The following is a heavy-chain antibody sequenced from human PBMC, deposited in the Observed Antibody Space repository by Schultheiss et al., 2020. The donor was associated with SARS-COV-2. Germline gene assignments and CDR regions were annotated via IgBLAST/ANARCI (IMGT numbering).Heavy chain of an antibody. CDR3: ARTPTRGSGMDV. CDR1: GFSLSTSGVG. V-gene: IGHV2-5*02. D-gene: IGHD3-16*01. CDR2: IYWDDDK. J-gene: IGHJ6*02. Sequence: SGPTLVKPTQTLTLTCTFSGFSLSTSGVGVGWIRQPPGKALEWLALIYWDDDKRYSPSLKTRLTISKDTSKNQVVLTMTNMDPVDTATYYCARTPTRGSGMDVWGQGTTVTVSS.